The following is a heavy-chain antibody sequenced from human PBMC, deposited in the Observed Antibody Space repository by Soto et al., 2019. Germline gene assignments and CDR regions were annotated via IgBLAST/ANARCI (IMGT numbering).Heavy chain of an antibody. CDR2: ISAYNGNT. Sequence: ASVKVSCKASGYTFTSYGISWVRQAPGQGLEWMGRISAYNGNTNYAQKLQGRVTMTTDTSTSTAYMELRSLRSDDTAVYYCARRGDIVVVVAARSDAFDIWGQGTMVTVSS. V-gene: IGHV1-18*01. CDR1: GYTFTSYG. CDR3: ARRGDIVVVVAARSDAFDI. J-gene: IGHJ3*02. D-gene: IGHD2-15*01.